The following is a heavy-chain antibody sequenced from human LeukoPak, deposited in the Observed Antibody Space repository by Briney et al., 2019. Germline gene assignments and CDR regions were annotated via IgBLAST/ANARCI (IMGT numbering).Heavy chain of an antibody. CDR3: ARRLVVGATYYFDY. CDR2: IYPGDSDT. D-gene: IGHD1-26*01. CDR1: GYSFTSYW. V-gene: IGHV5-51*01. Sequence: GESLKISCRGSGYSFTSYWIGWVRQMPGKGLEWMRIIYPGDSDTRYRPSFQGQVTISADKSISTAYLQWSSLKASDTAMYYCARRLVVGATYYFDYWGQGTLVTVSS. J-gene: IGHJ4*02.